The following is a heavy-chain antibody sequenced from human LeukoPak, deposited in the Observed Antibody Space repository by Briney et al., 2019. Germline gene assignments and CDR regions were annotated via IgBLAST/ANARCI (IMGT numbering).Heavy chain of an antibody. CDR3: TRDSGTYNWFDP. Sequence: GGALRLSCAASGFTFSGSAIHWVRQSSGKGLEWVGQIDKKDKGYATATAYAASVKGRFTISRDDSINTAYLQMKSLKTEDTALYYCTRDSGTYNWFDPWGQGTLVTVSS. CDR1: GFTFSGSA. V-gene: IGHV3-73*01. CDR2: IDKKDKGYATAT. D-gene: IGHD1-26*01. J-gene: IGHJ5*02.